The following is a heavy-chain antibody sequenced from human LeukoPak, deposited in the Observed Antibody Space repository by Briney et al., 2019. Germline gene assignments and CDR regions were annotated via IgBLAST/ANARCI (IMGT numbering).Heavy chain of an antibody. CDR1: GYTFTSYG. CDR3: ARVLVRGVHNWFDP. V-gene: IGHV1-18*01. Sequence: GASVNVSFTASGYTFTSYGISWVRQAPGQGLEWMGWISAYNGNTNYAQKLQGRVTMTTDTSTSTAYMELRSLRSDDAAVYYCARVLVRGVHNWFDPWGQGTLVTVSS. CDR2: ISAYNGNT. D-gene: IGHD3-10*01. J-gene: IGHJ5*02.